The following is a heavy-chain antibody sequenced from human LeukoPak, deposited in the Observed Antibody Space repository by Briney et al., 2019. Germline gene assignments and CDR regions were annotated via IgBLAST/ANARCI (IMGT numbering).Heavy chain of an antibody. CDR1: GGSISSYY. D-gene: IGHD2-15*01. Sequence: SETLSLTCTVSGGSISSYYWSWIRQPPGKGLEWIGYIYYSGGTNYNPSLKSRVTISVDTSKNQFSLKLSSVTAADTAVYYCARLGTGYCSGGSCWNYYYYYMDVWGKGTTVTVSS. CDR3: ARLGTGYCSGGSCWNYYYYYMDV. J-gene: IGHJ6*03. CDR2: IYYSGGT. V-gene: IGHV4-59*01.